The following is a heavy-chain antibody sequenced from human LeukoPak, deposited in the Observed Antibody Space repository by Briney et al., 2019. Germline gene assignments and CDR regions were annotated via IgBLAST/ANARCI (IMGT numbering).Heavy chain of an antibody. CDR2: INPNSGGT. D-gene: IGHD6-13*01. CDR3: ASRHSTSWFYY. V-gene: IGHV1-2*02. CDR1: GYTFGAYY. Sequence: ASVKVSCKASGYTFGAYYMHWVREAPGQGLEWMGWINPNSGGTNYAQKFQGRVTMTRDTSITTACMELSSLRSDDTAVYYCASRHSTSWFYYWGQGTLVTVSS. J-gene: IGHJ4*02.